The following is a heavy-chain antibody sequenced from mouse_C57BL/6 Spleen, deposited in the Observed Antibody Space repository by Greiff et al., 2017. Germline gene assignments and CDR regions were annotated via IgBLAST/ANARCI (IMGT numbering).Heavy chain of an antibody. D-gene: IGHD2-1*01. CDR2: IRNKANGYNT. V-gene: IGHV7-3*01. Sequence: EVPLVESGGGLVQPGGSLSLSCAASGFTFTDYYMRWVRQPPGKALEWLGFIRNKANGYNTEYSASVKGRFTISRDNSQSILYLQMNALRAEDSATYYCARDNYLYYFDYWGQGTTLTVSS. CDR1: GFTFTDYY. CDR3: ARDNYLYYFDY. J-gene: IGHJ2*01.